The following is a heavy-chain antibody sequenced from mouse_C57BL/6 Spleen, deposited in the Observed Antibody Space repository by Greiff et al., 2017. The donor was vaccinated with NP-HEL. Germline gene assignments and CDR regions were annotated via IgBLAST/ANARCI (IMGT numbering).Heavy chain of an antibody. CDR3: ARDNWDVGAMDY. CDR1: GYTFTSYW. J-gene: IGHJ4*01. CDR2: IYPSDSEN. Sequence: VQLQQPGAELVRPGSSVKLSCKASGYTFTSYWMDWVKQRPGQGLEWIGNIYPSDSENHYNQKFKDKATLTVEKSSSTAYMQLSSLTSEDSAVYYCARDNWDVGAMDYWGQGTSVTVSS. D-gene: IGHD4-1*01. V-gene: IGHV1-61*01.